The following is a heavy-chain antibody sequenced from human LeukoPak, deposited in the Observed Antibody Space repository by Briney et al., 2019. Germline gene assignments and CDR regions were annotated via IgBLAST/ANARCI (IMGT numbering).Heavy chain of an antibody. CDR2: IYTSGST. J-gene: IGHJ6*03. CDR3: GSWDCNSASYYTGEYYYYMDV. V-gene: IGHV4-61*02. Sequence: PSQTLSLTCTVSGGSITSGSYYWSWIRQPAGKGLEWIGRIYTSGSTNYNPSLKSRVTISIDTSKNQFSLKLRSVTAADTAVYYCGSWDCNSASYYTGEYYYYMDVWGKGTTVTVSS. CDR1: GGSITSGSYY. D-gene: IGHD2-2*02.